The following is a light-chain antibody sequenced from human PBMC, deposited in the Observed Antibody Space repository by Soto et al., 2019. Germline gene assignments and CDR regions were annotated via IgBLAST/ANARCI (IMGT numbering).Light chain of an antibody. CDR2: GVS. Sequence: EIVLTQSPGTLSLSPGERATLSCRASQSVSSGSLAWYQQKPGQAPRLLIYGVSSRATGIPDRFSGSGSGTDFTLTITRLEPEDFAVYYCSHYGTSVPYTFGQGTKLEIK. CDR3: SHYGTSVPYT. CDR1: QSVSSGS. V-gene: IGKV3-20*01. J-gene: IGKJ2*01.